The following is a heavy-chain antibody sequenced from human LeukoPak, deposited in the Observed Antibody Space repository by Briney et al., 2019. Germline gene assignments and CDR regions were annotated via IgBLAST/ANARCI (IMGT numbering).Heavy chain of an antibody. J-gene: IGHJ5*02. D-gene: IGHD3-10*01. CDR3: STDRHGSDSFDP. V-gene: IGHV3-15*01. CDR1: GFTFTNAW. CDR2: IKTKTEVGTT. Sequence: GGSLRLSCAASGFTFTNAWMSWVRQTPGKGLEWVGRIKTKTEVGTTDYAAPVKGRFTISRDDSKNTLYLQMNSLKTEDTAVYYCSTDRHGSDSFDPWGQGTLVTVSS.